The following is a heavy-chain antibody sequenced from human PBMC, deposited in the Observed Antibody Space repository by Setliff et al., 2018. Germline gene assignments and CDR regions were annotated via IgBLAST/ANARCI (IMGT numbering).Heavy chain of an antibody. CDR2: IWYDGSNK. CDR3: ARGTGPFDY. CDR1: GFTFSSYG. J-gene: IGHJ4*02. V-gene: IGHV3-33*01. D-gene: IGHD7-27*01. Sequence: GGSLRLSCAASGFTFSSYGMHWVRQAPGKGLGWVAVIWYDGSNKYYADSVKGRLTISRGNSKNTLYVQMNSLRAEDTAVYYCARGTGPFDYWGQGTLVTASS.